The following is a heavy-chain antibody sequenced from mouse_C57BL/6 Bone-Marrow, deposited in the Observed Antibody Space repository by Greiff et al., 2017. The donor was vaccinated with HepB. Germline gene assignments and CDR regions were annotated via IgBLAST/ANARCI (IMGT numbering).Heavy chain of an antibody. J-gene: IGHJ3*01. CDR3: ARDATGTFAY. V-gene: IGHV7-1*01. CDR2: SRNKANDYTT. CDR1: GFTFSDFY. Sequence: EVKLVESGGGLVQSGRSLRLSCATSGFTFSDFYMEWVRQAPGKGLEWIAASRNKANDYTTEYSASVKGRFIVSRDTSQSILYLQMNALRAEDTAIYYCARDATGTFAYWGQGTLVTVSA. D-gene: IGHD4-1*01.